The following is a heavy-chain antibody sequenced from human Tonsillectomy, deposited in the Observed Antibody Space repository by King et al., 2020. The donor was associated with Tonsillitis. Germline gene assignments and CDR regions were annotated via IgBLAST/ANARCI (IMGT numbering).Heavy chain of an antibody. CDR3: ARAGAVKTTVTLFDY. CDR2: ISHDGSDK. V-gene: IGHV3-30*14. D-gene: IGHD4-17*01. J-gene: IGHJ4*02. CDR1: GFTFSSYA. Sequence: VQLGESGGGVVQPGRSLRLSCVASGFTFSSYAMHWVRQAPGKGLEWVALISHDGSDKFYADSVKGRFTISRDNSKSTLYVQMNSLRGEDTAMYYCARAGAVKTTVTLFDYWGQGALVTVSS.